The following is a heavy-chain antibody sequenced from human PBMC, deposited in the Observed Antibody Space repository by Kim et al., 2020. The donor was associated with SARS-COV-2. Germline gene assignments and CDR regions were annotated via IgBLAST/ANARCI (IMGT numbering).Heavy chain of an antibody. Sequence: LKSRVTISVDTSKNQFSLKLSSVTAADTAVYYCARGLRVRVRGVKGTFDYWGQGTLVTVSS. J-gene: IGHJ4*02. V-gene: IGHV4-34*01. D-gene: IGHD3-10*01. CDR3: ARGLRVRVRGVKGTFDY.